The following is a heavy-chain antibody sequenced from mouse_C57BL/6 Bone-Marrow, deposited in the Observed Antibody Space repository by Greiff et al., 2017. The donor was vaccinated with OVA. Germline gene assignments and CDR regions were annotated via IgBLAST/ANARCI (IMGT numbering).Heavy chain of an antibody. CDR2: IYPYNGVS. J-gene: IGHJ2*01. Sequence: DVKLQESGPELVKPGASVKISCKASGYSFTGYYMHWVKQSHGNILDWIGYIYPYNGVSSYNQKFKGKATLTVDKSSSTAYMELRSLTSEDSAVYYCIYYGNREYFDYWGQGTTLTVSS. CDR3: IYYGNREYFDY. V-gene: IGHV1-31*01. D-gene: IGHD2-1*01. CDR1: GYSFTGYY.